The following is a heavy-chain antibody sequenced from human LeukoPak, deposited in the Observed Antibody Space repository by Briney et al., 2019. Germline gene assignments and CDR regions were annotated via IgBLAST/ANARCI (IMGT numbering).Heavy chain of an antibody. CDR3: ARLTYYYDSSGYPPAFDI. V-gene: IGHV4-59*08. D-gene: IGHD3-22*01. J-gene: IGHJ3*02. CDR2: IYYSGST. CDR1: GGSISSYY. Sequence: KPSETLSLTCTVSGGSISSYYWSWIPQPPGKGLEWIGYIYYSGSTNYNPSLKSRVTISVDTSKNQFSLKLSSVTAADTAVYYCARLTYYYDSSGYPPAFDIWGQGTMVTVSS.